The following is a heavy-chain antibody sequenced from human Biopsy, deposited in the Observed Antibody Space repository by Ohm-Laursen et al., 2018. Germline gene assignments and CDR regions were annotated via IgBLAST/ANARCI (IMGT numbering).Heavy chain of an antibody. J-gene: IGHJ3*02. CDR1: GGSISGSS. D-gene: IGHD6-19*01. Sequence: SETLSLTCTVSGGSISGSSWSWIRQAPGRGLEWVGYISYSGSTSNNPSLKSRITISVDTSKNKISLKVTSGTAADTAVYYCAKHGSGWTGDDALHIWGQGTMVTVSS. V-gene: IGHV4-59*08. CDR3: AKHGSGWTGDDALHI. CDR2: ISYSGST.